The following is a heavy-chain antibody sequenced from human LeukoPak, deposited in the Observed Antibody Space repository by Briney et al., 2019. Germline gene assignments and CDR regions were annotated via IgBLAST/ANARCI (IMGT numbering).Heavy chain of an antibody. CDR1: GYSISTGYY. Sequence: SETPSLTCTVSGYSISTGYYWGWIRQPPGKGLEWIGSMYHSGSTYYNPSLKSRVTMSADTSKNQFSLKLNSVTAADTAVYYCARVLDYYGSGTRDFDYWGQGILVTVSS. V-gene: IGHV4-38-2*02. D-gene: IGHD3-10*01. CDR3: ARVLDYYGSGTRDFDY. CDR2: MYHSGST. J-gene: IGHJ4*02.